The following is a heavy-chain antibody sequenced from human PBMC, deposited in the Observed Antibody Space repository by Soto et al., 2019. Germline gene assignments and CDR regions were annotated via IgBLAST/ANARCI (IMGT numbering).Heavy chain of an antibody. CDR1: GFTFGSYA. V-gene: IGHV3-23*01. Sequence: SLRLSCAASGFTFGSYAMGWVRQAPGKGLEWVSSVGPSGASTKYADSVKGRFTVSRDIFKSTLYLHMSSLRAEDTALYFCAKLYYYDSTGYFRPFDNWGQGTLVTVSS. D-gene: IGHD3-22*01. J-gene: IGHJ4*02. CDR3: AKLYYYDSTGYFRPFDN. CDR2: VGPSGAST.